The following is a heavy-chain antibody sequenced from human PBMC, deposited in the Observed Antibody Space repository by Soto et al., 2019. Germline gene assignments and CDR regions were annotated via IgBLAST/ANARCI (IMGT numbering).Heavy chain of an antibody. V-gene: IGHV4-34*01. CDR1: GGSFSGYY. CDR2: INHSGST. Sequence: LSLTCAVYGGSFSGYYWSWIRQPPGKGLEWIGEINHSGSTNYNPSLKSRVTISVDTSKNQFSLKLSSVTAADTAVYYCARGLGITMIVVANDAFDIWGQGTMVTVSS. CDR3: ARGLGITMIVVANDAFDI. D-gene: IGHD3-22*01. J-gene: IGHJ3*02.